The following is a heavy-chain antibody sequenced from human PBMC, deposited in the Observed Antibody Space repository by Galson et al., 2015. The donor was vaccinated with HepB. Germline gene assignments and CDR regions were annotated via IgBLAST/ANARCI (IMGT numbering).Heavy chain of an antibody. CDR1: GFTFDDCG. V-gene: IGHV3-20*04. CDR3: AREGRGYNYDY. CDR2: LNWNGRST. Sequence: SLRLSCAASGFTFDDCGMSWVRQAPGKGLEWVSGLNWNGRSTGYADSVKGRFTISRDNAKDSLYLQMNSLRAEDTALYYCAREGRGYNYDYWGQGTLVTVSS. D-gene: IGHD5-24*01. J-gene: IGHJ4*02.